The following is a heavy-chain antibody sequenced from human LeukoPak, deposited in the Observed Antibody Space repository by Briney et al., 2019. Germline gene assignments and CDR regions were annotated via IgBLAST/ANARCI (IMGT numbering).Heavy chain of an antibody. CDR1: GGSFSGYY. CDR2: INHSGST. CDR3: ARHDTGYCSSTSCHRHFDY. J-gene: IGHJ4*02. D-gene: IGHD2-2*01. V-gene: IGHV4-34*01. Sequence: SETLSLTRAVYGGSFSGYYWSWIRQPPGKGLEWIGEINHSGSTNYNPSLKSRVTISVDTSKNQFSLKLSSVTAADTAVYYCARHDTGYCSSTSCHRHFDYWGQGTLVTVSS.